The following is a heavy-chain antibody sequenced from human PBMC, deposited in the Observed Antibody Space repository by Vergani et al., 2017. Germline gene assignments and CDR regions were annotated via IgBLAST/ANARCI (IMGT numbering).Heavy chain of an antibody. J-gene: IGHJ4*02. D-gene: IGHD3-22*01. Sequence: EVQLVESGGGLVQPGGSLRLSCAASGFTFSIYWMSWVRQAPGKGLEWVANIKQDGSEKYYVDSVKGRFTISRDNAKNSLYLQMNSLRAEETAVYYCARDGYYDSSGYYAPEGVDYWGQGTLVTVSS. CDR1: GFTFSIYW. CDR2: IKQDGSEK. CDR3: ARDGYYDSSGYYAPEGVDY. V-gene: IGHV3-7*03.